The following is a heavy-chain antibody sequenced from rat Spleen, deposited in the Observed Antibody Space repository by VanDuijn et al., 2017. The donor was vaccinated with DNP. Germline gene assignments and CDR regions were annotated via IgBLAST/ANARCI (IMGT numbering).Heavy chain of an antibody. D-gene: IGHD1-11*01. V-gene: IGHV5-25*01. CDR2: ISTSGSRT. J-gene: IGHJ2*01. CDR3: ARSYGGDY. CDR1: GFTFSNYY. Sequence: EVQLVESGGGLVQPGRSLKLSCGASGFTFSNYYMAWVRQAPQKGLEWVATISTSGSRTYYADSVKGRFTISRDNAKNTLYLQMNSLRSEDTATYYCARSYGGDYWGQGVMVTVSS.